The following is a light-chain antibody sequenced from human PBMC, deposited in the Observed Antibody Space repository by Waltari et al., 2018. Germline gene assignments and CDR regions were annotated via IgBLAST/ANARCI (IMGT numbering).Light chain of an antibody. CDR2: DDT. J-gene: IGLJ3*02. V-gene: IGLV3-21*02. CDR1: NIERKS. CDR3: CSKGNNQRV. Sequence: SYVLTQTPSLSVAPGQTARITCGGNNIERKSVHWYQQRSGQAPVLVLYDDTDRPAGSPERFSGSKSGNTASLTISGLQAEDEADYYCCSKGNNQRVFGGGTKLTVL.